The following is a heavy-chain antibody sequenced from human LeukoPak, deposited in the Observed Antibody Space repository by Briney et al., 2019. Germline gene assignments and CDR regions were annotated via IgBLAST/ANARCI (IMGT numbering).Heavy chain of an antibody. D-gene: IGHD3-22*01. CDR2: ISGSGGST. CDR3: AKTGDSGGYYYLDY. V-gene: IGHV3-23*01. Sequence: GGSLRLSCAASGFTFRSYGMSWVRQAPGKGLEWVSGISGSGGSTYYADSVKGRFTIPRDNSKNTLYLQMNSLRAEDTAVYYCAKTGDSGGYYYLDYWGQGTLVTVSS. CDR1: GFTFRSYG. J-gene: IGHJ4*02.